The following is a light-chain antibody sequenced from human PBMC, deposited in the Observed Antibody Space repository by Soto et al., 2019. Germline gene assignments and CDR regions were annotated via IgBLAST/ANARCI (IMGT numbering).Light chain of an antibody. CDR2: DAS. J-gene: IGKJ3*01. Sequence: EIVLTQSPATLSLSPVERATLSCMASQSVTSTYLAWYQRKPGQAPRLLIYDASSRATGIPDRFSGSGSGTDFTLTITRLEPEDFAVYYCQQYGNSPATFGPGTKVDIK. V-gene: IGKV3-20*01. CDR1: QSVTSTY. CDR3: QQYGNSPAT.